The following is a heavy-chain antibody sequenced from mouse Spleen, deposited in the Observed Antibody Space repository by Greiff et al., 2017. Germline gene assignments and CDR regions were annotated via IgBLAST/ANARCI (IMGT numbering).Heavy chain of an antibody. CDR1: GYSFTGYY. D-gene: IGHD2-13*01. Sequence: EVQLQQSGPELVKPGASVKISCKASGYSFTGYYMNWVKQSPEKSLEWIGEINPSTGGTTYNQKFKAKATLTVDKSSSTAYMQLKSLTSEDSAVYYCARRGLYYGDPVYFDYWGQGTTLTVSS. V-gene: IGHV1-42*01. CDR3: ARRGLYYGDPVYFDY. CDR2: INPSTGGT. J-gene: IGHJ2*01.